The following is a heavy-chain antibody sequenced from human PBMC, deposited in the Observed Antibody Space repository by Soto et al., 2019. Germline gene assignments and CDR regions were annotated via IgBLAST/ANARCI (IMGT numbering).Heavy chain of an antibody. CDR1: AVTFSDYY. CDR2: ISSSSGTI. D-gene: IGHD1-26*01. Sequence: PGGSLRLSCAASAVTFSDYYMTWIRQAPGKGLEWISYISSSSGTISYADSVKGRFTISRDNAKNSLYLQMNSLRAEDTAVYYCARAVYRTKTEFDYWGQGTLVTVSS. V-gene: IGHV3-11*01. J-gene: IGHJ4*02. CDR3: ARAVYRTKTEFDY.